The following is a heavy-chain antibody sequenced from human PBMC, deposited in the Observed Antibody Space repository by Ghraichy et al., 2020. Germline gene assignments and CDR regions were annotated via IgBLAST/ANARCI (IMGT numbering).Heavy chain of an antibody. CDR1: GYSISSGYY. CDR3: ARNWNYDDAFDI. D-gene: IGHD1-7*01. V-gene: IGHV4-38-2*02. CDR2: IYHSGST. J-gene: IGHJ3*02. Sequence: SETLSLTCTVSGYSISSGYYWGWIRQPPGKGLEWIGSIYHSGSTYYNPSLKSRVTISVDTSKNQFSLKLSSVTAADTAVYYCARNWNYDDAFDIWGQGTMVTVSS.